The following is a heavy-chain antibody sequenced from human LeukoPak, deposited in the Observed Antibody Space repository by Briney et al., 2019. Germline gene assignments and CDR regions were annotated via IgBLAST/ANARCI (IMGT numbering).Heavy chain of an antibody. Sequence: SQTLSLTCTVSGGSISSGDYYWSWIRQPPGKGLEWIGYIYYTGSTYSNPSLKSRVTISVDTSKNQFSLRLSSVTAADTAVYYCARRLWDLGYFDYWGQGTLVTVSS. D-gene: IGHD3-16*01. CDR1: GGSISSGDYY. J-gene: IGHJ4*02. CDR2: IYYTGST. CDR3: ARRLWDLGYFDY. V-gene: IGHV4-30-4*01.